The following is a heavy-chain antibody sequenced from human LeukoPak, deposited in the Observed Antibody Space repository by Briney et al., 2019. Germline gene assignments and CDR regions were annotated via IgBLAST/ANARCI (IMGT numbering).Heavy chain of an antibody. CDR1: GFTFYASS. CDR2: ISGDGGTT. D-gene: IGHD4-11*01. CDR3: AKADYSNKGDAFHV. J-gene: IGHJ3*01. Sequence: VGSLRLSCAASGFTFYASSMRWVRHAPRKGLEWVSLISGDGGTTYYADSVKGRFTISRDNSKGSLYLQMSSLTTEDTALYYCAKADYSNKGDAFHVWGQGTMVTVSS. V-gene: IGHV3-43*02.